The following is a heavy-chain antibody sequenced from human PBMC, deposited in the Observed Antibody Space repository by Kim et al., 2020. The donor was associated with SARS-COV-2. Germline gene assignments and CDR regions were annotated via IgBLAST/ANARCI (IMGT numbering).Heavy chain of an antibody. CDR3: ADGGTDTAMAY. V-gene: IGHV3-30*03. Sequence: WGSLRLSCAASGFTFSSYGMRWVRQAPGKGLEWLAVISYDGSKKYYAYSVKGRFTISRDNSKNTLYLQMNSLRAEDTAVYYCADGGTDTAMAYWGQGTLVSVSS. CDR1: GFTFSSYG. J-gene: IGHJ4*02. D-gene: IGHD5-18*01. CDR2: ISYDGSKK.